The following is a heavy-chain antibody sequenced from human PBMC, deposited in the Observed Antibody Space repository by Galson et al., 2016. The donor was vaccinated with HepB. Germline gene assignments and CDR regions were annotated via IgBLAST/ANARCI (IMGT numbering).Heavy chain of an antibody. CDR1: GFTFSRYS. CDR2: IRSRSSTI. J-gene: IGHJ3*02. Sequence: SLRLSCAASGFTFSRYSMNWVRQAPGKGLEWVSHIRSRSSTIYYADSVRGRFTISRDNTKNSLYLQMNNLRDEDTAAYYCARDGSSQFSSNWYVAFDIWGQGTVVTVSS. D-gene: IGHD6-13*01. V-gene: IGHV3-48*02. CDR3: ARDGSSQFSSNWYVAFDI.